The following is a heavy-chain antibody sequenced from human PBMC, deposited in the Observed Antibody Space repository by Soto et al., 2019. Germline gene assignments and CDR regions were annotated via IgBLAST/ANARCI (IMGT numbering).Heavy chain of an antibody. J-gene: IGHJ4*02. CDR2: ISGSGGST. CDR3: ANGGRWYSSGWYLTCFDY. Sequence: EVQLLESGGGLVQPGGSLRLSCAASGFTFSSYAMSWVRQAPGKGLEWVSAISGSGGSTYYADSVKGRFTISRDNSKNTLYLQMNSLRAEDTAVYYCANGGRWYSSGWYLTCFDYWGQGTMVTVSS. D-gene: IGHD6-19*01. CDR1: GFTFSSYA. V-gene: IGHV3-23*01.